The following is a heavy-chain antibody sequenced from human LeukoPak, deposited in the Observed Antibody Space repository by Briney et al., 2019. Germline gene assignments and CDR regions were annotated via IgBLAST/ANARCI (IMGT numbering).Heavy chain of an antibody. CDR1: GGTFSSYA. J-gene: IGHJ4*02. V-gene: IGHV1-69*06. D-gene: IGHD1-1*01. Sequence: GSSVKVSCKASGGTFSSYAISWVRQAPGQGFEWMGGIIPIFGTANYAQKFQGRVTITADKSTSTAYMELSSLRSEDTAVYYCATAGTGRGPFDYWGQGTLVTVSS. CDR2: IIPIFGTA. CDR3: ATAGTGRGPFDY.